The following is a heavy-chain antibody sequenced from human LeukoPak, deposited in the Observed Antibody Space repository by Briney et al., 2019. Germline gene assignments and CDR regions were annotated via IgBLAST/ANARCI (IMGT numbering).Heavy chain of an antibody. CDR2: IYPGDSDT. Sequence: GESLKISCKGSGYSFTSYWIGWVRQMPGKGLEWMGIIYPGDSDTRYSPSFQGQVAISADKSISTAYLQWSSLKASDTAMYYCARLDTDSSGYYYALDYWGQGTLVTVSS. J-gene: IGHJ4*02. CDR3: ARLDTDSSGYYYALDY. CDR1: GYSFTSYW. D-gene: IGHD3-22*01. V-gene: IGHV5-51*01.